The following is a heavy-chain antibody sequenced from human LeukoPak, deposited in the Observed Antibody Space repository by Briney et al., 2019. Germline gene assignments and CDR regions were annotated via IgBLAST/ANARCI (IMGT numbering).Heavy chain of an antibody. V-gene: IGHV3-72*01. Sequence: GGPLRLLCAPSGFTFKDHYMEWVRQAPGRGLEGVGRTRNKANSYTTEYPAPVKGRFTISRDDSKNSLYLQMNSLKTEDTAVYYCATTSAYCGGDCYWRGYYFDYWGQGTLVTVSS. CDR3: ATTSAYCGGDCYWRGYYFDY. CDR1: GFTFKDHY. D-gene: IGHD2-21*02. J-gene: IGHJ4*02. CDR2: TRNKANSYTT.